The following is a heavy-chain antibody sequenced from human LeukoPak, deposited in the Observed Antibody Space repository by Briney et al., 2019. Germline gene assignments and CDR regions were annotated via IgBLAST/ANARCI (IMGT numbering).Heavy chain of an antibody. Sequence: GGSLRLSCAASGFTFSSYSMNWVRQAPGKGLEWVSYISSSSSTIYYADSVKGRFTISRDNAKNSLYLQMNSLRAEDTAVYYCARDSFYYYGSLGGDVWGQGTTVTVSS. J-gene: IGHJ6*02. CDR3: ARDSFYYYGSLGGDV. CDR1: GFTFSSYS. V-gene: IGHV3-48*04. D-gene: IGHD3-10*01. CDR2: ISSSSSTI.